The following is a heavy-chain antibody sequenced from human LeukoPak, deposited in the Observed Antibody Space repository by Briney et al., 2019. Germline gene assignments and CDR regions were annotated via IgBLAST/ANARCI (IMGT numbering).Heavy chain of an antibody. J-gene: IGHJ4*02. CDR1: GFTFSNSA. Sequence: GRSLRLSCAASGFTFSNSAMHWVRQAPGKGLEYVSAISNNGDGTYYADSVKGRFTISRDNSKNTLYLQMSSLRAEDTAVYYCVKPGYCSSTSCYAPFDYWGQGTLVTVSS. CDR2: ISNNGDGT. CDR3: VKPGYCSSTSCYAPFDY. D-gene: IGHD2-2*01. V-gene: IGHV3-64D*06.